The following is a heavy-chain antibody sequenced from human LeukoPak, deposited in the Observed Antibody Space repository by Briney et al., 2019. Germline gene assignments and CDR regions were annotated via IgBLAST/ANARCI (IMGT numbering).Heavy chain of an antibody. Sequence: ASVKVSCKASGGTFSSYAISWVRQAPGQGLEWMGGIIPIFGTANYAQKFQGRVTITADKSTSTAYMELSSLRSEDTAVYYCARGGSRGFRAGAFDIWGQGTMVTVSS. CDR2: IIPIFGTA. D-gene: IGHD1-26*01. V-gene: IGHV1-69*06. J-gene: IGHJ3*02. CDR3: ARGGSRGFRAGAFDI. CDR1: GGTFSSYA.